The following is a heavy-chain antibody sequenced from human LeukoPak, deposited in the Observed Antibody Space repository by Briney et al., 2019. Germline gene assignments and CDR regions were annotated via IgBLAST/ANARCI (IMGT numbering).Heavy chain of an antibody. D-gene: IGHD1-26*01. CDR2: INHSGST. J-gene: IGHJ4*02. CDR1: GGSFSGYY. V-gene: IGHV4-34*01. Sequence: SETLSLTCAVYGGSFSGYYWSWIRQPPGKGLEWIGEINHSGSTNYNPSLKSRVTISVDTSKNQFSLKLSSVTAADTAVYYCARVKDSGSYYFDYWGQGNLVTVSS. CDR3: ARVKDSGSYYFDY.